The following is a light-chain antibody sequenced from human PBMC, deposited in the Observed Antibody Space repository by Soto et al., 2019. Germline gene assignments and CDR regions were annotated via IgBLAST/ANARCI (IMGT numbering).Light chain of an antibody. CDR1: SSDVGSYNL. J-gene: IGLJ3*02. Sequence: QSVLTQPASVSGSPGQSITISCTGTSSDVGSYNLVSWYQHHPGKAPKLMIYEGSKRPSGVSNRFSGSKSGNTASLTISTLQAEDEAEYYCSSYTTSSTVVFGGGTKLTVL. CDR2: EGS. CDR3: SSYTTSSTVV. V-gene: IGLV2-14*02.